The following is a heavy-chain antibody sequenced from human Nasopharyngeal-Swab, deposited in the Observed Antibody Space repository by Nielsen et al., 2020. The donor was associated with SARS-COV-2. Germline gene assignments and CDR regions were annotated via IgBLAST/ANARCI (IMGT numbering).Heavy chain of an antibody. V-gene: IGHV4-59*01. D-gene: IGHD3-9*01. Sequence: SRQPPGKGLEWIGYIYYSGSTNYNPSLKSRVTISVDTSKNQFSLKLSSVTAADTAVYYCASGLNWFPFDYWGQGTLVTVSS. CDR3: ASGLNWFPFDY. J-gene: IGHJ4*02. CDR2: IYYSGST.